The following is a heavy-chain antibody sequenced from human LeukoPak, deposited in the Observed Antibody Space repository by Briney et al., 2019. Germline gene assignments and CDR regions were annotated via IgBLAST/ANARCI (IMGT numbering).Heavy chain of an antibody. CDR3: ARDTSGGPYFDY. CDR1: GYTFTSYG. V-gene: IGHV1-18*01. Sequence: GASVKVSCKASGYTFTSYGISWVRQAPGRGLEWVGWISAYNRDTNYAQKVQGRVTMTTDTSTTTAYMELRSLRSDDTAVYYCARDTSGGPYFDYWGQGTLVTVAS. D-gene: IGHD4-23*01. J-gene: IGHJ4*02. CDR2: ISAYNRDT.